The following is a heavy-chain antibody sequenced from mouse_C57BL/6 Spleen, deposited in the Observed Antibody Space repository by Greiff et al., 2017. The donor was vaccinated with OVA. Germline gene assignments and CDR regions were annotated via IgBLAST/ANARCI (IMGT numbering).Heavy chain of an antibody. D-gene: IGHD2-5*01. V-gene: IGHV1-54*01. Sequence: QVQLQQSGAELVRPGTSVKVSCKASGYAFTNYLIEWVKQRPGQGLEWIGVINPGSGGTNYNEKFKGKATLTADKSSSTAYMQLSSLTSEDSAVYFCARSGSNYRLAYWGQGTLVTVSA. J-gene: IGHJ3*01. CDR1: GYAFTNYL. CDR2: INPGSGGT. CDR3: ARSGSNYRLAY.